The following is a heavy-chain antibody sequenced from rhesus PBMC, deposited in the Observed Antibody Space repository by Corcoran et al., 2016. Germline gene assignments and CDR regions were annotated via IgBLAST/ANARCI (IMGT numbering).Heavy chain of an antibody. D-gene: IGHD6-13*01. V-gene: IGHV4-173*01. J-gene: IGHJ4*01. CDR1: GGSLSNNR. CDR3: ARTPWSTDY. Sequence: QLQLQESGPGLVKPSETLSLACAVSGGSLSNNRWTLIRQPPGKGLEWIGRVSGSGGTSNYNPSLKSLVTISTDTSKSQFSLKLSSVTAADTAVYYCARTPWSTDYWGQGVLVTVSS. CDR2: VSGSGGTS.